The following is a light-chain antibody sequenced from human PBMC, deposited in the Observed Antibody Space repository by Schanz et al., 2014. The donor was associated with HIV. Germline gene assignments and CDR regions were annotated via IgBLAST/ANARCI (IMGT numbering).Light chain of an antibody. CDR3: QHRNNWPLT. Sequence: EIVLTQSPGALSLSPRDRVTLSCRASHRIASNYLAWYQQKRGQPPRLLIYGAFSRATGIPDRFSGSGSGTDFTLTISSLEPEDFAVYYCQHRNNWPLTFGGGTKVEIK. V-gene: IGKV3D-20*02. CDR1: HRIASNY. J-gene: IGKJ4*01. CDR2: GAF.